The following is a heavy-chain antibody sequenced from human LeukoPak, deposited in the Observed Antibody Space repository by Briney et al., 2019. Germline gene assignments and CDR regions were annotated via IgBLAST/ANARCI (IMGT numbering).Heavy chain of an antibody. V-gene: IGHV4-34*01. D-gene: IGHD2-2*01. J-gene: IGHJ3*02. Sequence: PSETLSLTCAVYGGSFSGYYWSWIRQPPGKGLDGIGEINHSGSTNYNPSLKSRVTISVDTSKNQFSLKLGSVTAADTAVYYCARDQTSAASAFDIWGQGTMVTVSS. CDR3: ARDQTSAASAFDI. CDR2: INHSGST. CDR1: GGSFSGYY.